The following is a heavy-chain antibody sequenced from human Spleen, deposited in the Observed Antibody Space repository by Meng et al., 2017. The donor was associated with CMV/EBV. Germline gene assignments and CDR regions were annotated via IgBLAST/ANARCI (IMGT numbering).Heavy chain of an antibody. J-gene: IGHJ6*02. CDR1: GYSISSGYY. V-gene: IGHV4-38-2*02. D-gene: IGHD1-14*01. CDR2: IYYSGST. CDR3: ARDRAGGVYSYYYGMDV. Sequence: SETLSLTCTVSGYSISSGYYWGWIRQPPGKGLEWIGHIYYSGSTNYSPSLKSRVTMSVDTSRNLLSLKLNSVTAADTAVYYCARDRAGGVYSYYYGMDVWGQGTTVTVSS.